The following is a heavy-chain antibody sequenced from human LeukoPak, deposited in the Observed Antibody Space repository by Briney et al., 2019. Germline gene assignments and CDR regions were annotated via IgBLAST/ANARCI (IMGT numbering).Heavy chain of an antibody. CDR3: ARDFWSGFYTPYNWFDP. Sequence: GGSLRLSCAASGFTFSSYAMSWVRQAPGKGLEWVSAISDSGGSTYYADSVKGRFTISRDNSKNTLYLQMNSLRAEDTAVYYCARDFWSGFYTPYNWFDPWGQGTLVTVSS. CDR2: ISDSGGST. J-gene: IGHJ5*02. CDR1: GFTFSSYA. D-gene: IGHD3-3*01. V-gene: IGHV3-23*01.